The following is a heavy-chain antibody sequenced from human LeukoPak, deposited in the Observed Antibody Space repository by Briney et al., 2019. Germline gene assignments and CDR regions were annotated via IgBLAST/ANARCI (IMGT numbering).Heavy chain of an antibody. CDR1: GGSISSYY. CDR3: ARVGYYYYYGMAV. Sequence: SETLSLTCTVSGGSISSYYWSWIRQPPGKGLEWIGYIYYSGSTNYNPSLKSRVTISVDTSKNQFSLKLSSVTAADTAVYYCARVGYYYYYGMAVWGQGTTVTVSS. J-gene: IGHJ6*02. CDR2: IYYSGST. V-gene: IGHV4-59*01.